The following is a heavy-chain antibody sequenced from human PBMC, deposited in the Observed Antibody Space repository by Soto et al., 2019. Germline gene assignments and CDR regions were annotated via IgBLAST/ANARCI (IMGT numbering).Heavy chain of an antibody. CDR2: ISPYNDDT. V-gene: IGHV1-18*01. D-gene: IGHD3-22*01. J-gene: IGHJ6*02. CDR1: GYTFSSYG. CDR3: ARGGYYDSSGSRNYGCYGMEE. Sequence: QAQLLQSGPEVKKPGASVRVSCKASGYTFSSYGISWVRQAPGQGLEWLGWISPYNDDTKYAQKLQGRVTMTTDTSARTGTIDLRSLRSDDTAGYYCARGGYYDSSGSRNYGCYGMEEWGQGTTVTVSS.